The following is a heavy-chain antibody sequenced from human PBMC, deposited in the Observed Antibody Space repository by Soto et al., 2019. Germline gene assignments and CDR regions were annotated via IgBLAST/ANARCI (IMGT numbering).Heavy chain of an antibody. V-gene: IGHV4-4*01. J-gene: IGHJ4*02. CDR1: SLPIPNTIW. D-gene: IGHD4-17*01. CDR2: IYHSGNT. CDR3: ARGTTTVTTFDY. Sequence: LSLTCAVVSLPIPNTIWWSWVRQPPGKGLEWIGEIYHSGNTNYNPSLKSRVTISVDRSKNQLSLKLSSVTAADTAVYSCARGTTTVTTFDYWGQG.